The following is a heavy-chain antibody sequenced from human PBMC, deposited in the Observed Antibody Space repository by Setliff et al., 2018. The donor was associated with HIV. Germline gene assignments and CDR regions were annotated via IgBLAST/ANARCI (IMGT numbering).Heavy chain of an antibody. V-gene: IGHV1-18*04. D-gene: IGHD2-15*01. CDR1: GYTFRRFG. J-gene: IGHJ3*02. Sequence: EASVKVSCKASGYTFRRFGITWVRQAPGQGLEWMGWISASNGDTNYALNLQGRVTMTTDTSTSTAYMELRSLRSDDTAVYYCARDDVGYCSGGSCYRLFDTFDIWGQGTVVTVSS. CDR3: ARDDVGYCSGGSCYRLFDTFDI. CDR2: ISASNGDT.